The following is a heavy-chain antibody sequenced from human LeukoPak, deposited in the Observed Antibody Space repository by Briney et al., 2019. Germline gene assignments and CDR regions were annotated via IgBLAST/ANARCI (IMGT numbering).Heavy chain of an antibody. V-gene: IGHV4-4*07. CDR2: IYTSGST. J-gene: IGHJ4*02. D-gene: IGHD1-26*01. CDR1: GGSISSYY. Sequence: SETLSLTCTVSGGSISSYYWSWIRQPAGKGLEWIGRIYTSGSTNYNPSLKSRVTMSVDTSKNQFSLKLSSVTAADTAVYYCARGRGDSGSYSWDYWGQGTLVTVSS. CDR3: ARGRGDSGSYSWDY.